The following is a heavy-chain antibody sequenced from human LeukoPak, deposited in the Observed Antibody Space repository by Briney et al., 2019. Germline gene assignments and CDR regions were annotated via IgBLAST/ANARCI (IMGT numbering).Heavy chain of an antibody. Sequence: ASVKVSCKASGYTFTSYAMHWVRQAPGQRLEWMGWINAGNGNTKYSQKFQGRVTITRDTSASTAYMELSSLRSEDTAVYYCARDEYQLLSLDPWGQGTLVTVSS. CDR1: GYTFTSYA. CDR3: ARDEYQLLSLDP. CDR2: INAGNGNT. D-gene: IGHD2-2*01. V-gene: IGHV1-3*01. J-gene: IGHJ5*02.